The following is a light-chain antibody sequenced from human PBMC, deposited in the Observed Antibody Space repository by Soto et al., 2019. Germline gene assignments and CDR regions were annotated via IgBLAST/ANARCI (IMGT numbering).Light chain of an antibody. CDR3: FSSAGTYTKM. Sequence: QPVLTQPRSVSGSPGQSVTISCTGTSSDVGGYNYVSWYQQHPGKAPKLMIYDVTKRPSGVPDRFSGSKSGNTASLTISGLQAEDEADYYCFSSAGTYTKMFGGGTKLTVL. CDR2: DVT. V-gene: IGLV2-11*01. CDR1: SSDVGGYNY. J-gene: IGLJ3*02.